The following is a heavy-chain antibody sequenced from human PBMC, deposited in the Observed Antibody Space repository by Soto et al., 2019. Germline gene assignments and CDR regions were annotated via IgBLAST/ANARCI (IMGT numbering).Heavy chain of an antibody. CDR1: GGSISSGGYY. CDR2: IYYSGST. J-gene: IGHJ4*02. V-gene: IGHV4-31*03. Sequence: SETLSLTCTVSGGSISSGGYYWSWIRQHPGKGLEWIGYIYYSGSTYYNPSLKSRVTISVDTSKNQFSLKLSSVTAADTAVYYCARASDYYDSSGLDYWGQGTLVTVSS. CDR3: ARASDYYDSSGLDY. D-gene: IGHD3-22*01.